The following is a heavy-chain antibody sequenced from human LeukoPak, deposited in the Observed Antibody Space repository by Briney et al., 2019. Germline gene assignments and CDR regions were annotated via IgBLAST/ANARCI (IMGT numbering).Heavy chain of an antibody. CDR2: IRYDGSNK. CDR1: GFTFSSYG. D-gene: IGHD3-22*01. Sequence: PGGSLRLSCAASGFTFSSYGMHWVRQAPGKRLEWVAFIRYDGSNKYYADSVKGRFTISRDNSKNTLYLQMNSLRAEDTAVYYCAKDRGYYDSSGYDYWGQGTLVTVSS. J-gene: IGHJ4*02. V-gene: IGHV3-30*02. CDR3: AKDRGYYDSSGYDY.